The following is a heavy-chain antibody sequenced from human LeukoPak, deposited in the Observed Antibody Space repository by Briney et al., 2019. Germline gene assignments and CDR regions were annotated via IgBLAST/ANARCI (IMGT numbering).Heavy chain of an antibody. J-gene: IGHJ4*02. CDR3: ARVGIAAAGPDY. CDR1: GFTFSSYA. CDR2: ISSSSTI. Sequence: PGGSLRLSCAASGFTFSSYAMSWVRQAPGKGLEWVSYISSSSTIYYADSVKGRFTISRDNAKNSLYLQMNSLRAEDTAVYYCARVGIAAAGPDYWGQGTLVTVSS. V-gene: IGHV3-48*01. D-gene: IGHD6-13*01.